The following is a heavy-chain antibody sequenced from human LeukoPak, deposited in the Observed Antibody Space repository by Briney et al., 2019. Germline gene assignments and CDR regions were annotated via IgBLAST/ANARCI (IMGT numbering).Heavy chain of an antibody. CDR1: GGTFSSYA. CDR3: ASTFDSSSWYVSFDY. V-gene: IGHV1-69*13. D-gene: IGHD6-13*01. J-gene: IGHJ4*02. CDR2: IIPIFGTA. Sequence: ASVKVPCKASGGTFSSYAISWVRQAPGQGLEWMGEIIPIFGTANYAQKFQGRVTITADESTSTAYMELSSLRSEDTAVYYCASTFDSSSWYVSFDYWGQGTLVTVSS.